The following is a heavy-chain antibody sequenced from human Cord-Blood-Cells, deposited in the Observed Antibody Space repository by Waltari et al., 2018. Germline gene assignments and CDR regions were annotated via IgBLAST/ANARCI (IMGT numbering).Heavy chain of an antibody. CDR3: TIQPDYYDSSGYFDY. V-gene: IGHV3-49*05. Sequence: EVQLVESGGGLVKPGRSLRLSCTASGFTFGDYAMSWFRQAPGKGLEGVGFIRSKAYGGTTEYAASVKGRVTISRDDSKSIAYLQMNSLKTEDTAVYYCTIQPDYYDSSGYFDYWGQGTLVTVSS. J-gene: IGHJ4*02. CDR2: IRSKAYGGTT. D-gene: IGHD3-22*01. CDR1: GFTFGDYA.